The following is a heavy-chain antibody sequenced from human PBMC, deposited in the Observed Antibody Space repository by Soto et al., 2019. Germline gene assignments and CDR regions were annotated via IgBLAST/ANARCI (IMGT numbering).Heavy chain of an antibody. V-gene: IGHV1-69*12. CDR2: IVPIFGTT. CDR3: ERVEAVAGLYNYHGLDV. CDR1: GGTFSNYA. D-gene: IGHD6-19*01. J-gene: IGHJ6*02. Sequence: QVQLVQSGAEVKKPGSSVKVSCKVSGGTFSNYAIDWVRLAPGHGLEWIGGIVPIFGTTYYTQKFQGRATIIADDSTTTAYLEMSSLRSEDTAIYYCERVEAVAGLYNYHGLDVWGQGTAFTVSS.